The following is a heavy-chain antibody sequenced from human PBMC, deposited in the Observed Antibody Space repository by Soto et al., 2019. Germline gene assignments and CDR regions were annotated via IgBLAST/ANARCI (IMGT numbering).Heavy chain of an antibody. CDR2: INPSGGST. Sequence: QVQLVQSGAEVKKPGASVKVSCRASGYIFTNHYIHWVRQAHGQGLEWMGIINPSGGSTNYLQKCQGRVTMTRDTSTSTAYMELSSLRSEDSAVYFCARADYYDSSGFYYDYWGQGTLVTVSS. D-gene: IGHD3-22*01. J-gene: IGHJ4*02. V-gene: IGHV1-46*01. CDR1: GYIFTNHY. CDR3: ARADYYDSSGFYYDY.